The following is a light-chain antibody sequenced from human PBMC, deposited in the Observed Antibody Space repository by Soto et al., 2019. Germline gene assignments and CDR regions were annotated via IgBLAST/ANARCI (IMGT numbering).Light chain of an antibody. CDR2: GVT. V-gene: IGLV2-8*01. J-gene: IGLJ3*02. CDR1: GSDIGAYNF. CDR3: YSYAGRNIWV. Sequence: QSVLAQPPSASESPGQSVTISCTGSGSDIGAYNFVSWYQQHPGKAPKLMIFGVTERPSGVPDRFSGSKSGNTASLTVSGLQADDEAVYYCYSYAGRNIWVFGGGTKLTVL.